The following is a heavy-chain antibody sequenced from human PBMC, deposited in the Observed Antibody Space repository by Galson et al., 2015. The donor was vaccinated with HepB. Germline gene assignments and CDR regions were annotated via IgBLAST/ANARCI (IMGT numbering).Heavy chain of an antibody. CDR2: MWSDGINK. V-gene: IGHV3-33*03. Sequence: SLRLSCAASGFSVSNYGMHWVRQAPGKGLEWVAVMWSDGINKYYGDSVKGRLTISRDKSKNTLFLLMNSLRVEDTAVYYCAKDAMKSSYYFDHWGQGTLVTVSS. J-gene: IGHJ4*02. D-gene: IGHD6-6*01. CDR3: AKDAMKSSYYFDH. CDR1: GFSVSNYG.